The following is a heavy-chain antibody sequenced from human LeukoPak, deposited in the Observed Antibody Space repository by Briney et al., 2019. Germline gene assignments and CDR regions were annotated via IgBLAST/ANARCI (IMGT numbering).Heavy chain of an antibody. CDR2: ISSSTSTI. J-gene: IGHJ4*02. CDR3: ARVLGGNFDS. Sequence: HPGGSLRLSCAASGFTFSTYSMNWVRQAPGKGLEWVSYISSSTSTIYYADSVKGRFTISRDNAKNSLYLQMNNLRAEDTAVYYCARVLGGNFDSWGQGILVTVSS. CDR1: GFTFSTYS. V-gene: IGHV3-48*01. D-gene: IGHD1-26*01.